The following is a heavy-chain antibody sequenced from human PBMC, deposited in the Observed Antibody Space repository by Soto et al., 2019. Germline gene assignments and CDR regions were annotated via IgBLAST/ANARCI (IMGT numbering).Heavy chain of an antibody. CDR3: AREYYDSSTGYYEIAS. Sequence: QVQLVESGGGVVQPGRSVRLSCAASGFSFSSYGMHWVRQAPGKGLEWVAIIWFDGSEKYYADSVKGRFTISRDNSKNTLYLQMNSLTAEDTAVYYCAREYYDSSTGYYEIASWGQGTLVTVSS. CDR2: IWFDGSEK. CDR1: GFSFSSYG. J-gene: IGHJ5*02. V-gene: IGHV3-33*01. D-gene: IGHD3-9*01.